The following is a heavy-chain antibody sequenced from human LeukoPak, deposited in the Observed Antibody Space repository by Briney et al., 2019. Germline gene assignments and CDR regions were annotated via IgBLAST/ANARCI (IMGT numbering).Heavy chain of an antibody. Sequence: GRSLRLSCAASGFTFSSYAMSWVRQAPGKGLEWVSAISGSGGSTYYADSVKGRFTISRDNSKDTLYLQMNSLRAEDTAVYYCAQKALAAGDYWGQGTLVTVSS. D-gene: IGHD6-13*01. V-gene: IGHV3-23*01. J-gene: IGHJ4*02. CDR3: AQKALAAGDY. CDR2: ISGSGGST. CDR1: GFTFSSYA.